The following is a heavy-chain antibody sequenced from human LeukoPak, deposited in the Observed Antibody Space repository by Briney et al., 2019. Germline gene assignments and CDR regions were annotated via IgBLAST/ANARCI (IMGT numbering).Heavy chain of an antibody. V-gene: IGHV3-49*04. CDR1: GFTFGDYA. CDR2: IRRKADGGAT. J-gene: IGHJ4*02. D-gene: IGHD1-26*01. CDR3: ASSIVGATMDFDY. Sequence: PGGSLRLSCTASGFTFGDYAMSWVRQAPGKGLEWVGFIRRKADGGATAYAASVKGRFTISRDDSKSIAYLQMNSLKTEDTAVYYCASSIVGATMDFDYWGQGTLVTVSS.